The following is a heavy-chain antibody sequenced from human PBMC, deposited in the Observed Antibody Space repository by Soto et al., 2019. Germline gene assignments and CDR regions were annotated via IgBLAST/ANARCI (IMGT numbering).Heavy chain of an antibody. CDR3: ARSNCLDLVVVINCLLDY. Sequence: QVQLVQSGAEVKKPGSSVKVSCKASGGTFSSYAISWVRQAPGQGLEWMGGIIPIFGTANYAQKFQGRVTITADESTSTAYMELSSLRSEDTAVYYCARSNCLDLVVVINCLLDYWGQGTLVTVSS. CDR2: IIPIFGTA. V-gene: IGHV1-69*01. CDR1: GGTFSSYA. D-gene: IGHD3-22*01. J-gene: IGHJ4*02.